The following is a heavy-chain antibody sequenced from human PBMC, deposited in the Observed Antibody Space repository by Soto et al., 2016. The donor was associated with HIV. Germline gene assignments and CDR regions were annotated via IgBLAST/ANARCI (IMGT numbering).Heavy chain of an antibody. CDR3: AKDRGIVRTGDAFDI. CDR2: ISWNSGSI. D-gene: IGHD1-26*01. CDR1: GFTFDDYA. V-gene: IGHV3-9*03. J-gene: IGHJ3*02. Sequence: EVQLVESGGGLVQPGRSLRLSCAASGFTFDDYAMHWVRQAPGKGLEWVSGISWNSGSIGYADSVKGRFTISRDNAKNSLYLQMNSLRAEDMALYYCAKDRGIVRTGDAFDIWGQGTMVTSLQ.